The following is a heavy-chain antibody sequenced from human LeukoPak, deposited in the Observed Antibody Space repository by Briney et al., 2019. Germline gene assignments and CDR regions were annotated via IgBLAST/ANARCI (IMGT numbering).Heavy chain of an antibody. V-gene: IGHV5-51*01. J-gene: IGHJ3*02. D-gene: IGHD2-2*01. CDR1: GYSFTSYW. CDR2: IYPGDSDT. Sequence: GESLKISCKGSGYSFTSYWIGWVRQMPGKGLEWMGIIYPGDSDTRYSPSFQGQVTISADKSISTAYLQWSSLKASDTAMYYCAREFGYCSSTSCYGDAFDIWGQGTMVTVSS. CDR3: AREFGYCSSTSCYGDAFDI.